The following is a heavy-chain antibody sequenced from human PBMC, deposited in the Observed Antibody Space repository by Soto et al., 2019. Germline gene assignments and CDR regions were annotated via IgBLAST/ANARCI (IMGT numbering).Heavy chain of an antibody. CDR3: ARMQSSSWYDIGRLHETFDY. V-gene: IGHV1-46*03. Sequence: GASVKVSCKASGYTFTSYYMHWVRQAPGQGLEWMGIINPSGGSTSYAQKFQGRVTMTRDTSTSTVYMELSSLRSEDTAVYYCARMQSSSWYDIGRLHETFDYWGQGTLVTVSS. CDR1: GYTFTSYY. D-gene: IGHD6-13*01. J-gene: IGHJ4*02. CDR2: INPSGGST.